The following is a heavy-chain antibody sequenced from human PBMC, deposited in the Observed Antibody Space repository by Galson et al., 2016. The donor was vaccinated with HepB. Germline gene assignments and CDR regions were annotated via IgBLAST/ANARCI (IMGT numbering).Heavy chain of an antibody. CDR1: GFTFSSYG. J-gene: IGHJ4*02. V-gene: IGHV3-30*18. CDR3: AKDSTHCSSTSCFPSLDY. D-gene: IGHD2-2*01. Sequence: SLRLSCAASGFTFSSYGMHWVRQAPGKGLEWVAVISYDGSNKYYADSVKGRFTISRDNSKNTLYLQMNSLRAEDTAVYYCAKDSTHCSSTSCFPSLDYWGQGTLVTVSS. CDR2: ISYDGSNK.